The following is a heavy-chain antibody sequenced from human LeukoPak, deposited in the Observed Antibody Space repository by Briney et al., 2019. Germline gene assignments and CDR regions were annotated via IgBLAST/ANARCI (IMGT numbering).Heavy chain of an antibody. CDR3: ARGARIAAAGRASGMDV. Sequence: GASVKVSCKASGYTFTSYGISWVRQAPGQGLEWMGWISAYNGNKNYAQKLQGRVTMTTDTSTSTAYMELRSLRSDDTAVYYCARGARIAAAGRASGMDVWGKGTTVTVSS. D-gene: IGHD6-13*01. J-gene: IGHJ6*04. CDR1: GYTFTSYG. V-gene: IGHV1-18*04. CDR2: ISAYNGNK.